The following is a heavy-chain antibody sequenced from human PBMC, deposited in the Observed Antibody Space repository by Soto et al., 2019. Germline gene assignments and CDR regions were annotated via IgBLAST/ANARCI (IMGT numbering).Heavy chain of an antibody. J-gene: IGHJ4*02. Sequence: GGSLRPACRVCGFTFTSDRMHWVRQAEGKGMEWVAVILYDGSNKYYADSLKGRFTISRDNSKTPPKLKMKSLRAEERAVYYCARVDSSGYYPGDFASWGQGTWVTSPQ. D-gene: IGHD3-22*01. V-gene: IGHV3-33*01. CDR3: ARVDSSGYYPGDFAS. CDR1: GFTFTSDR. CDR2: ILYDGSNK.